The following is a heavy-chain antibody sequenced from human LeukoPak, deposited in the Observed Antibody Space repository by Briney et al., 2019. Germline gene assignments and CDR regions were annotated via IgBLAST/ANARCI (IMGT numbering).Heavy chain of an antibody. CDR3: ARSLVVGATNPYH. CDR1: GFTFSSYE. CDR2: ISSSGSTI. D-gene: IGHD1-26*01. Sequence: GGSLRLSCAASGFTFSSYEMNWVRQAPGRGLKWVSYISSSGSTIYYADSVKGRFTISRDNAKNSLYLQLNRLRAEDTAVYYCARSLVVGATNPYHWGQGTLVTVSS. J-gene: IGHJ5*02. V-gene: IGHV3-48*03.